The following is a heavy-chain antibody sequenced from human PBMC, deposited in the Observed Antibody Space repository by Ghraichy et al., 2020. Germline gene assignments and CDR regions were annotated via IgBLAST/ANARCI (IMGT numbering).Heavy chain of an antibody. V-gene: IGHV4-61*01. CDR2: IYYSGST. J-gene: IGHJ3*02. CDR3: ARRYYGDPPTDDAFDI. Sequence: SETLSLTCTVSGGSVSSGSYYWSWIRQPPGKGLEWIGYIYYSGSTNYNPSLKSRVTISVDTSKNQFSLKLSSVTAADTAVYYCARRYYGDPPTDDAFDIWGQGTMVTVSS. CDR1: GGSVSSGSYY. D-gene: IGHD4-17*01.